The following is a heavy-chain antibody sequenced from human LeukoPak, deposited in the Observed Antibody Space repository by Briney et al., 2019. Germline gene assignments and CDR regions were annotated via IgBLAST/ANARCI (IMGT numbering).Heavy chain of an antibody. D-gene: IGHD3-10*01. CDR2: ISPAGGTT. Sequence: QSGGSLRLSCAVSGFTFSSEAMGWVRQLPGGGLEWVSTISPAGGTTYYAESMKGRFTISRDNSKNTLYLQMNSLRAEDTAVYYCAKDRGWFGGSLANFDDWGQGTLVTVSS. V-gene: IGHV3-23*01. J-gene: IGHJ4*02. CDR3: AKDRGWFGGSLANFDD. CDR1: GFTFSSEA.